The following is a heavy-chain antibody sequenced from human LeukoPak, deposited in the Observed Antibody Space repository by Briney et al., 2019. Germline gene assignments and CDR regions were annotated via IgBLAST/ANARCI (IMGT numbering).Heavy chain of an antibody. J-gene: IGHJ4*02. CDR3: ARGPDDEILTGYYL. D-gene: IGHD3-9*01. Sequence: PSETLSLTCAVYGGSFSGYYWSWIRQPPGKGPEWMGEINHSGSTNYNPSLMSRVTISVDTSKNQFSLKLSSVTAADTAVYYCARGPDDEILTGYYLWGQGTLVTVSS. CDR2: INHSGST. CDR1: GGSFSGYY. V-gene: IGHV4-34*01.